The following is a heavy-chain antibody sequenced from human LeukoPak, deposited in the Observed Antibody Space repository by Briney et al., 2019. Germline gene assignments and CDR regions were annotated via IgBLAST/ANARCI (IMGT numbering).Heavy chain of an antibody. CDR3: ARLYSYLVYYFDY. Sequence: SETLSLTCSVSGGSISSYYLGWIRQPPGKGLEWIGSIYYSGSTYYNPSLKSRVTISVDTSKNQFSLKLSSVTAADTAVYYCARLYSYLVYYFDYWGQGTLVTVSS. J-gene: IGHJ4*02. V-gene: IGHV4-39*01. CDR2: IYYSGST. D-gene: IGHD5-18*01. CDR1: GGSISSYY.